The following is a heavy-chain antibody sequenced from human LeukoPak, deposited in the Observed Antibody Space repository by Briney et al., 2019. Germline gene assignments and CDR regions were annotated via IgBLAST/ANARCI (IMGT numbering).Heavy chain of an antibody. CDR3: ARDLVGFGESDAFDI. D-gene: IGHD3-10*01. CDR2: INHSGST. Sequence: SETLSLTCAVYGGSFSGYYWSWIRQPPGKGLEWVGEINHSGSTNYNPSLKSRVTISVDTSKNQFSLKLSSVTAADTAVYYCARDLVGFGESDAFDIWGQGTMVTVSS. J-gene: IGHJ3*02. CDR1: GGSFSGYY. V-gene: IGHV4-34*01.